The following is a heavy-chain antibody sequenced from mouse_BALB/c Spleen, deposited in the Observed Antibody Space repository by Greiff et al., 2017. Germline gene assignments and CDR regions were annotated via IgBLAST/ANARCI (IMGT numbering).Heavy chain of an antibody. CDR2: ISYDGSN. CDR3: ARDANYYGYAWFAY. Sequence: EVQLQESGPGLVKPSQSLSLTCSVTGYSITSGYYWNWIRQFPGNQLEWMGYISYDGSNNYNPSLKNRISITRDTSKNQFFLKLNSVTTEDTATYYCARDANYYGYAWFAYWGQGTLVTVSA. V-gene: IGHV3-6*02. J-gene: IGHJ3*01. D-gene: IGHD1-2*01. CDR1: GYSITSGYY.